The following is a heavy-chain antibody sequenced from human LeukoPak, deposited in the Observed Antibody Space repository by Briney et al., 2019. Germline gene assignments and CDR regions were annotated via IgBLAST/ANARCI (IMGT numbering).Heavy chain of an antibody. V-gene: IGHV3-11*06. CDR1: GFTFSDHY. CDR3: ARDLGGHGS. Sequence: GGSLRLSCAASGFTFSDHYMTWTRQAPGKGLEWVSYISTTSSFTKYADSVKGRFTISRDNAKNSLYLQMNSLRAEDTAVYYCARDLGGHGSWGQGTLVTVSS. CDR2: ISTTSSFT. J-gene: IGHJ4*02. D-gene: IGHD1-26*01.